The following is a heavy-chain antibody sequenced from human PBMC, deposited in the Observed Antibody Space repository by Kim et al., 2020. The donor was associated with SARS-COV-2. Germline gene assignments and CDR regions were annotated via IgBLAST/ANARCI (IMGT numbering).Heavy chain of an antibody. CDR2: ISGSGGST. V-gene: IGHV3-23*01. Sequence: GGSLRLSCAASGFTFSSYAMSWVRQAPGNGLEWVSTISGSGGSTYYADSVKGRFTISRDNSKNTLYLQMNSLRAEDTAVYYCAKHYYGSGSYYNGRLFGLSPVDYWGQGTLVTVSS. J-gene: IGHJ4*02. CDR1: GFTFSSYA. CDR3: AKHYYGSGSYYNGRLFGLSPVDY. D-gene: IGHD3-10*01.